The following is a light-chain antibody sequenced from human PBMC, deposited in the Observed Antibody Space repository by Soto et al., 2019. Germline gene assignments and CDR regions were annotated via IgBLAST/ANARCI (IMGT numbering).Light chain of an antibody. V-gene: IGKV1-5*01. Sequence: DIQMTQSPSTLSGSVGDRFTITCRASQSISSWLAWYQQKPGKAPKLLIYDASTLESGVPSRFSGSGSGTEFTLTISGLQPDDFAAYYCQQYHSYPWAFAQGTKWIS. CDR3: QQYHSYPWA. J-gene: IGKJ1*01. CDR1: QSISSW. CDR2: DAS.